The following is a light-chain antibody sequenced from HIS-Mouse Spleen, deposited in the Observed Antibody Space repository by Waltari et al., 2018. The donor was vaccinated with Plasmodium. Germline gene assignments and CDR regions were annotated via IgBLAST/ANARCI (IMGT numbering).Light chain of an antibody. CDR2: LNSDGSH. CDR1: SGHSSYA. CDR3: QTWGTGMGV. V-gene: IGLV4-69*01. Sequence: QLVLTQSPSASASLAASVKLTCTLRSGHSSYAIAWPQQHPEKGPRYLMKLNSDGSHSTGDGIPDRFSGSSSGAERYLTISSLQSEDEADYYCQTWGTGMGVFGGGTKLTVL. J-gene: IGLJ2*01.